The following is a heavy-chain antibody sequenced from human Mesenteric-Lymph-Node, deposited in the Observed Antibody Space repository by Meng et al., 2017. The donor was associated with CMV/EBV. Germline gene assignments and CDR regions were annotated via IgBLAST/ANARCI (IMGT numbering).Heavy chain of an antibody. CDR3: AKDLYSSSWYSSHY. CDR2: ISGSGGDT. D-gene: IGHD6-13*01. CDR1: GFTFSSHA. J-gene: IGHJ4*02. Sequence: GGSLRLSCAASGFTFSSHAMSWVRQAPGKGLEWVSAISGSGGDTNHADSVRGRFTISRDNSKNTLYLQMNSLRAEDTAIYYCAKDLYSSSWYSSHYWGQGTRVTVSS. V-gene: IGHV3-23*01.